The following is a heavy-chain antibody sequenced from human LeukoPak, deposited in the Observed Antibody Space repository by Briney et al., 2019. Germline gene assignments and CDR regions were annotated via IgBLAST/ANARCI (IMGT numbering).Heavy chain of an antibody. V-gene: IGHV3-74*01. CDR1: RFSFSNYW. CDR2: VKSDGSNP. CDR3: ARDIVSGSGSLDY. D-gene: IGHD3-10*01. Sequence: GGSLRLSCAASRFSFSNYWMHWVRQAPGRGLVWVSRVKSDGSNPSYADSVKGRFTISRDNAENMLYLQMNTLGAEDTAVYYCARDIVSGSGSLDYWGQGTLVTVSS. J-gene: IGHJ4*02.